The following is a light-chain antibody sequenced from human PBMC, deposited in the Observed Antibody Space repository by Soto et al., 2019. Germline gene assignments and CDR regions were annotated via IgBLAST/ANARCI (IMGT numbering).Light chain of an antibody. Sequence: EIVLTQSPGTLSLSPGERATLSCRASQSVSSSYLAWYQQKPGQAPRLLIYGAYSRATGIPDRFSGSGSGTDFTLTISRLEPEDFAVYYCQQYGRSPPWTFGQVTKVEIK. CDR2: GAY. CDR3: QQYGRSPPWT. CDR1: QSVSSSY. V-gene: IGKV3-20*01. J-gene: IGKJ1*01.